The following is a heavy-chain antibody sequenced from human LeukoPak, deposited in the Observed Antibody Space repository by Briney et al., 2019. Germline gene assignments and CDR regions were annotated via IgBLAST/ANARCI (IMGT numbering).Heavy chain of an antibody. CDR3: ARVSRDFYSNYYYYYGMDV. D-gene: IGHD4-11*01. Sequence: PGGSLRLSCAASGFTFSSYWMSWVRQAPGKGLEWVANIKQDGSEKYYADSVKGRFTISRDNAKNSLYLQMNSLRAEDTAVYYCARVSRDFYSNYYYYYGMDVWGQGTTVTVSS. CDR2: IKQDGSEK. V-gene: IGHV3-7*01. CDR1: GFTFSSYW. J-gene: IGHJ6*02.